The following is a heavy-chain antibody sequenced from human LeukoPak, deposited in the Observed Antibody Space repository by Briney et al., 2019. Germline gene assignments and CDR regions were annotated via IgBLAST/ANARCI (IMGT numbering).Heavy chain of an antibody. V-gene: IGHV3-23*01. D-gene: IGHD2-15*01. Sequence: GGSLRLSCAASGFTFSSYAMSWVRQAPGKGLEWVSAIRGSGGSTYYADSGKGRFTISRDNSKNTLYLQMNSLRAEDTAVYYCAREGYCSGGSCHTRDYFDYWGQGTLVTVSS. J-gene: IGHJ4*02. CDR2: IRGSGGST. CDR3: AREGYCSGGSCHTRDYFDY. CDR1: GFTFSSYA.